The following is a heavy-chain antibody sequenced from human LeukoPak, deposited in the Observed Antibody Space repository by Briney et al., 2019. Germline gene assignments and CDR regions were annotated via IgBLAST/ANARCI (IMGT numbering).Heavy chain of an antibody. CDR2: IYYSGST. CDR3: ARVSSGWYSSDY. CDR1: GGSISSGGYY. J-gene: IGHJ4*02. V-gene: IGHV4-31*03. D-gene: IGHD6-19*01. Sequence: SQTLSLNCTVSGGSISSGGYYWSWLRQHPGKGLEWFGYIYYSGSTYYNPSLKSRVTISVDTSKNQFSLKLSSVTAAETAVYYCARVSSGWYSSDYWGQGTLVTVSS.